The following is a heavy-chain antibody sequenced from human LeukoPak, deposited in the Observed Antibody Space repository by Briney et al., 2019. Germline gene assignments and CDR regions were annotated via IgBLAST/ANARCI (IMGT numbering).Heavy chain of an antibody. CDR3: ARDGFTVGATTFDY. V-gene: IGHV1-18*01. J-gene: IGHJ4*02. CDR1: GYTFTSYG. CDR2: ISAYNGNT. Sequence: ASVKVSCKASGYTFTSYGISWVRRAPGQGLEWMGWISAYNGNTNYAQKLQGRVTMTTDTSTSTAYMELRSLRSDDTAVYYCARDGFTVGATTFDYWGQGALVTVSS. D-gene: IGHD1-26*01.